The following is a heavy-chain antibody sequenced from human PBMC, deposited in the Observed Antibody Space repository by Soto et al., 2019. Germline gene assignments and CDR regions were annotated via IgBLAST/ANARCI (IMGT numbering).Heavy chain of an antibody. CDR3: ARSSSGSYYQQY. D-gene: IGHD3-10*01. CDR2: IYYSGST. CDR1: GGSISSYY. J-gene: IGHJ4*02. V-gene: IGHV4-59*01. Sequence: SETLSLTCTVSGGSISSYYWSWIRQPPGKGLEWIGYIYYSGSTNYNPSLKSRVTISVDTSKNQFSLKLSSVTAADTAVYYCARSSSGSYYQQYWGRGALVTVSS.